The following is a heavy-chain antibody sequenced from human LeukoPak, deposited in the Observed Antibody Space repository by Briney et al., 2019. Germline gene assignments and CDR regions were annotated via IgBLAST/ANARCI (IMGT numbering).Heavy chain of an antibody. V-gene: IGHV1-18*01. CDR3: ARNPNNYDFWSGSPGGVDY. Sequence: ASVKVSCKAFGGSFSSEAISWVRQAPGQGLEWMGWISAYNGNTNYAQKLQGRVTMTTDTSTSTAYMELRSLRSDDTAVCYCARNPNNYDFWSGSPGGVDYWGQGTLVTVSS. D-gene: IGHD3-3*01. CDR1: GGSFSSEA. J-gene: IGHJ4*02. CDR2: ISAYNGNT.